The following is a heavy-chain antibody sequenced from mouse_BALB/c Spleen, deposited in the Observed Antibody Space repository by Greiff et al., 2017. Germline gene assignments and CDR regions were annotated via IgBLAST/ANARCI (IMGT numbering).Heavy chain of an antibody. Sequence: EVKLMESGGGLVKPGGSLKLSCAASGFTFSSYTMSWVRQTPEKRLEWVATISSGGSYTYYPDSVKGRFTISRDNAKNTLYLQMSSLKSEDTAMYYCTKDDRGNYYAMDYWGQGTSVTVSS. V-gene: IGHV5-6-4*01. CDR3: TKDDRGNYYAMDY. D-gene: IGHD2-1*01. CDR2: ISSGGSYT. CDR1: GFTFSSYT. J-gene: IGHJ4*01.